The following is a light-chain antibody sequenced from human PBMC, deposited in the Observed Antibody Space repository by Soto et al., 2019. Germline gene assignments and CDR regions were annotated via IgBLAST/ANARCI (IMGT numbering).Light chain of an antibody. CDR2: EGT. J-gene: IGLJ1*01. CDR3: CSSAGSSLYV. CDR1: SSDVGTYDL. V-gene: IGLV2-23*01. Sequence: QSVLTQPASVSGSPGQSIAISCTGTSSDVGTYDLVSWYQQHPGKAPKLMIYEGTKRPSGVSNRFSGSKSANTASLTISGLQPEDEADYYCCSSAGSSLYVFGSGTKVTV.